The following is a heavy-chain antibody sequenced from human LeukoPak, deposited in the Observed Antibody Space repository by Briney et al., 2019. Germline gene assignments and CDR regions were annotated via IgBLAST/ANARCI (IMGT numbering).Heavy chain of an antibody. V-gene: IGHV1-18*01. CDR2: ISAYNGNT. CDR3: ARDLDPGIADYFDY. CDR1: GYTFTIYG. J-gene: IGHJ4*02. Sequence: ASVKVSCKAPGYTFTIYGISWVRQAPGQGREWRGWISAYNGNTNYAQKLQGRVTMTTDTFTSTAYMELRSLRSDDTAVYYCARDLDPGIADYFDYWGQGTLVTVSS. D-gene: IGHD6-13*01.